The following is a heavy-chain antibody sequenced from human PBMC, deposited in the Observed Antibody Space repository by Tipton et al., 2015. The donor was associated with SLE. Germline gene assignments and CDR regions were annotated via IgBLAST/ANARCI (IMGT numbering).Heavy chain of an antibody. CDR2: IYSGGSST. CDR3: AKWAQGYSSSSYYCYYMDV. D-gene: IGHD6-13*01. CDR1: GFTFSSYA. Sequence: GSLRLSCAASGFTFSSYAMSWVRQAPGKGLEWVSVIYSGGSSTYYADSVKGRFTISRDNSKNTLYLQMNSLRAENTAVYYCAKWAQGYSSSSYYCYYMDVWGKGTTVTISS. J-gene: IGHJ6*03. V-gene: IGHV3-23*03.